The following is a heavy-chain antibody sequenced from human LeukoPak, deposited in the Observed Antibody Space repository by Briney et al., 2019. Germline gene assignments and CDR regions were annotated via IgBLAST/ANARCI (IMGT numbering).Heavy chain of an antibody. CDR3: ASPGGERSYYYYYYMDV. CDR2: IIPIFGTA. D-gene: IGHD3-16*01. J-gene: IGHJ6*03. V-gene: IGHV1-69*06. Sequence: SVKVSCKASGGTFSSYAISRVRQAPGQGLEWMGGIIPIFGTANYAQKFQGRVTITADKSTSTAYMELSSLRSEDTAVYYCASPGGERSYYYYYYMDVWGKGTTVTVSS. CDR1: GGTFSSYA.